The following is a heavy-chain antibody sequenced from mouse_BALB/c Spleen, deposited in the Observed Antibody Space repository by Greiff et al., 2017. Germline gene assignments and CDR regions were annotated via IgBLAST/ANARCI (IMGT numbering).Heavy chain of an antibody. CDR3: ARRGFGDGYYDY. Sequence: EVKLLESGPGLVKPSQSLSLTCTVTGYSITSDYAWNWIRQFPGNQLEWMGYISYSGSTSYNPSLKSRISITRDTSKNQFFLQLISVATEDTATYYCARRGFGDGYYDYWGEGTTLTVSS. V-gene: IGHV3-2*02. J-gene: IGHJ2*01. CDR2: ISYSGST. D-gene: IGHD2-3*01. CDR1: GYSITSDYA.